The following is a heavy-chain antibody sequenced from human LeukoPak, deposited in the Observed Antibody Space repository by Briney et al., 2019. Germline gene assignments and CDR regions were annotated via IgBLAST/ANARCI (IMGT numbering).Heavy chain of an antibody. J-gene: IGHJ3*02. V-gene: IGHV5-51*01. Sequence: GESLKISCKGSGYSFISYWIGWVRQMPGKGLEWMGIIYPGESDTRYSPSFQGQVTISADKSSSTAYLQWSSLEAADTAMYYCARRRAGPYADHAFDIWGQGTMVTVSS. D-gene: IGHD4-17*01. CDR3: ARRRAGPYADHAFDI. CDR2: IYPGESDT. CDR1: GYSFISYW.